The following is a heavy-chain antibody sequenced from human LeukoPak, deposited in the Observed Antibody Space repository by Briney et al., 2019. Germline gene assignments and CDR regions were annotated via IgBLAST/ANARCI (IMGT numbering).Heavy chain of an antibody. D-gene: IGHD6-6*01. CDR1: GYSFTNYW. V-gene: IGHV5-51*01. CDR2: IYPGDSDT. J-gene: IGHJ4*02. Sequence: PGESMKISCKGSGYSFTNYWIGWVRQMPGKRLGWMGIIYPGDSDTRYSPSFHGQVTISADKSISTAYLQWSSLKASDTAMYYCARQYSTSSKFDYWGQGTLVTVSS. CDR3: ARQYSTSSKFDY.